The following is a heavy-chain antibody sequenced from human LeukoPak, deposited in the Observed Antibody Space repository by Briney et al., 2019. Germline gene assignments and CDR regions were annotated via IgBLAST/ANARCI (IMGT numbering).Heavy chain of an antibody. CDR3: ARAKAAAGTSSFDP. D-gene: IGHD6-13*01. V-gene: IGHV4-59*01. J-gene: IGHJ5*02. CDR1: GGSISSYY. Sequence: PSETLSLTCTVSGGSISSYYWSRIRQPPGKGLEWIGYIYYSGSTNYNPSLKSRVTISVDTSKNQFSLKLSSVTAADTAVYYCARAKAAAGTSSFDPWGQGTLVTVSS. CDR2: IYYSGST.